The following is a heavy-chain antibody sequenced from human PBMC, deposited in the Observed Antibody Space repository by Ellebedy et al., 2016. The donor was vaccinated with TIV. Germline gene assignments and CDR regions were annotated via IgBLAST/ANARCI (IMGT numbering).Heavy chain of an antibody. CDR2: SDQEGSGT. CDR3: ARARPYYADALEI. D-gene: IGHD3-22*01. J-gene: IGHJ3*02. CDR1: GFTFTNYW. Sequence: PGGSLRLSCAASGFTFTNYWMHWVRQVPGKGLVWVARSDQEGSGTSYADSVKGRFTISRDNAKNTLYLQMNSLRAEDTAVYYCARARPYYADALEIWGQGTMVTVSS. V-gene: IGHV3-74*01.